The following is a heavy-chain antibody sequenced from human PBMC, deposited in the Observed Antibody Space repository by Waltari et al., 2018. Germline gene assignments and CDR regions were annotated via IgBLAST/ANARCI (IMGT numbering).Heavy chain of an antibody. CDR3: AKVQDSMVPANFDY. J-gene: IGHJ4*02. V-gene: IGHV3-23*01. CDR1: GFTFSSYA. Sequence: EVQLLESGGGLVQPGGSLRLSCAAAGFTFSSYAMSWVRQAPGEGLEWVSAISGSGGSTYYADSVKCRFTISRNNSKNTLYLQMNSLRAEDTAVYYCAKVQDSMVPANFDYWGQGTLVTVSS. D-gene: IGHD3-10*01. CDR2: ISGSGGST.